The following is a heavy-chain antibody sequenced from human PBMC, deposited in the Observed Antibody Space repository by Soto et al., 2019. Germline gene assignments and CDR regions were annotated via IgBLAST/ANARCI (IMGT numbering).Heavy chain of an antibody. Sequence: SETLSLTCAASGYSLTSGYYCGWIRQPPGKGLEWIGSIYHSGDTYYNPSLKSRVTISVDTSKNHFSLKLTSVTAADTAVYYCARARIVVAGTIVDYWGQGTLVTLSS. D-gene: IGHD6-19*01. J-gene: IGHJ4*02. CDR2: IYHSGDT. V-gene: IGHV4-38-2*01. CDR1: GYSLTSGYY. CDR3: ARARIVVAGTIVDY.